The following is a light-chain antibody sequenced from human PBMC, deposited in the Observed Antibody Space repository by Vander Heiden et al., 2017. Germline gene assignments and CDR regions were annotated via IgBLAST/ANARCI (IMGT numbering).Light chain of an antibody. CDR2: DDR. Sequence: SYVLTQPPSVAVPPGQTARITCGGNKIGVESVHWCQQKPGQAPVLVVYDDRDRSSGIPGRFSGSRSGNTATLTISRVGAGDEADYYCQLWYRSSDHWVFGGGTKLTVL. V-gene: IGLV3-21*02. J-gene: IGLJ3*02. CDR3: QLWYRSSDHWV. CDR1: KIGVES.